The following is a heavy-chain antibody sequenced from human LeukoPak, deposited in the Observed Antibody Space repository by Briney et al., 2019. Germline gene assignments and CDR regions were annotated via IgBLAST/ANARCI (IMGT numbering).Heavy chain of an antibody. D-gene: IGHD3-9*01. J-gene: IGHJ3*02. Sequence: SQTLSLTCTVSGGSISSGDYYWSWIRQPTGKGLEWIGYIYYSGSTYYNPSLKSRVTISVDTSKNQFSLKLSSVTAADTAVYYCARVWRYFDWRDAFDIWGQGTMVTVSS. CDR3: ARVWRYFDWRDAFDI. V-gene: IGHV4-30-4*01. CDR1: GGSISSGDYY. CDR2: IYYSGST.